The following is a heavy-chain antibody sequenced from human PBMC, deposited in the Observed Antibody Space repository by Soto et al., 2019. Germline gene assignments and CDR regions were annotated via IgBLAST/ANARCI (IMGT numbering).Heavy chain of an antibody. CDR2: IKSKTDGGTT. CDR3: TTDSYSTIIIVRFDY. V-gene: IGHV3-15*07. D-gene: IGHD3-22*01. Sequence: EVQLVESGRGLVKPGGSLRLSCAASGFTFSNAWINWVRQAPGKGLEWVGRIKSKTDGGTTDYAEPVKGRFDISRDDSNNMVYLQMNSLKIEDTAVYYCTTDSYSTIIIVRFDYWGHGTLVTVSS. J-gene: IGHJ4*01. CDR1: GFTFSNAW.